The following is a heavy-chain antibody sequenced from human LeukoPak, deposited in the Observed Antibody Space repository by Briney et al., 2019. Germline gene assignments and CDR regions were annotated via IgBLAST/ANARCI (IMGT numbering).Heavy chain of an antibody. V-gene: IGHV4-59*01. D-gene: IGHD6-13*01. CDR1: GGAMSNYY. J-gene: IGHJ4*02. Sequence: SETLSLTCTVSGGAMSNYYWSWIRQPPGKGLEWIGYIYYTGSTNYNPSLKSRVTISVDTSKNQFSLKLSSVTAADTAVYFCARGAAVVYWGQGTLVTASS. CDR2: IYYTGST. CDR3: ARGAAVVY.